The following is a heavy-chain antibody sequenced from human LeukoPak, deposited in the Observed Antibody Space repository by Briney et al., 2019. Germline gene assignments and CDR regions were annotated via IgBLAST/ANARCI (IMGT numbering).Heavy chain of an antibody. CDR3: ARDPYSGSYADY. V-gene: IGHV1-18*01. D-gene: IGHD1-26*01. J-gene: IGHJ4*02. CDR2: ISAYNGNT. Sequence: ASVKVSCKASGYTFTNYGFSWVRQAPGHGLEWMGWISAYNGNTNYAQKLQGRVTMTTDTSTSTAYMELRSLRFDDTAVYYCARDPYSGSYADYWGQGTLVTVSS. CDR1: GYTFTNYG.